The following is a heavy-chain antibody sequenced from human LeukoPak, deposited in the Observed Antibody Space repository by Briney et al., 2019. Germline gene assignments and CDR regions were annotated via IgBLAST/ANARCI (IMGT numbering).Heavy chain of an antibody. Sequence: PGGSLRLSCAASGFTFSDYYMTWIRQAPGKGLEWLSYISGNSRHTDYADSVKGRFIISRDNAKNPLYLQMNGLRVEDTAVYYCARNSYSLAAAGKSDYWGQGTLVTVSS. CDR2: ISGNSRHT. J-gene: IGHJ4*02. D-gene: IGHD6-13*01. CDR3: ARNSYSLAAAGKSDY. V-gene: IGHV3-11*06. CDR1: GFTFSDYY.